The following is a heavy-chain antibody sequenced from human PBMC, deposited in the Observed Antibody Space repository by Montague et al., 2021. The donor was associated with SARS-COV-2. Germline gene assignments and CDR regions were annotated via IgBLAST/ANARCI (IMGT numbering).Heavy chain of an antibody. Sequence: SETLSLTCSVSGGSFDRNNFFLGWIRQPPGKRMEWIGVMSNGGRTFDNPSLKSRVTISVHTSRNQLSLNVKSVTAADTAVYYCARHRRYDVVTYYPDFWGKGILDSASS. CDR1: GGSFDRNNFF. D-gene: IGHD3-9*01. V-gene: IGHV4-39*01. J-gene: IGHJ4*02. CDR2: MSNGGRT. CDR3: ARHRRYDVVTYYPDF.